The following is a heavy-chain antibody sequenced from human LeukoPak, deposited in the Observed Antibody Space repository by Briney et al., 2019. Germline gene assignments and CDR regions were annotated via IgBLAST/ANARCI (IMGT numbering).Heavy chain of an antibody. CDR3: ARDVPSPFYYGSYGYYGMDV. D-gene: IGHD3-10*01. Sequence: SETLSLTCTVSGGSISSYYWSWIRQPPGKGLEWIGYIYYSGSTNYNPSLKSRVTISVDTSKNQFSLKLSSVTAADTAVYYCARDVPSPFYYGSYGYYGMDVWGQGTTVTVSS. CDR2: IYYSGST. V-gene: IGHV4-59*01. J-gene: IGHJ6*02. CDR1: GGSISSYY.